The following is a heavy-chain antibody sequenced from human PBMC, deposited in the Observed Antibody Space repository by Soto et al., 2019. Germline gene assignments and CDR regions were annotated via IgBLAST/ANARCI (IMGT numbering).Heavy chain of an antibody. CDR1: GGSFSGYY. J-gene: IGHJ5*02. CDR3: ARGGLLYYYGSGSNNWFDP. Sequence: PSETLSLTCAVYGGSFSGYYWSWIRQPPGKGLEWIGEINHSGSTNYNPSLKSRVTISVDTSKNQFSLKLSSVTAADTAVYYCARGGLLYYYGSGSNNWFDPWGQGTLVTVSS. D-gene: IGHD3-10*01. V-gene: IGHV4-34*01. CDR2: INHSGST.